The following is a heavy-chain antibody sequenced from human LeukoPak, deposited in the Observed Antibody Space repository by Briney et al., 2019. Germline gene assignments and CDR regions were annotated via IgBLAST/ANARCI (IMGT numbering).Heavy chain of an antibody. Sequence: PGGSLRLSCAASGVTFSSYGVHWVRQAPGKGLEGMAVISYDGSNKYYADSVKGRFTISRDNSKNTLYLQMNSLRAEETAVYYCATHLGSYFDYWGQGTLVTVSS. V-gene: IGHV3-30*03. CDR3: ATHLGSYFDY. CDR2: ISYDGSNK. D-gene: IGHD1-26*01. J-gene: IGHJ4*02. CDR1: GVTFSSYG.